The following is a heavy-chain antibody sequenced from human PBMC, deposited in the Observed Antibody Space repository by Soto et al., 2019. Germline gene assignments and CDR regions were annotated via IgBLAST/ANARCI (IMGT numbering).Heavy chain of an antibody. CDR3: TTEAYDNSGSLAFDI. Sequence: PSETLSLTCTVSGGSISSSSYYWGWIRQPPGKGLEWIGSIYYSGSTYYNPSLKSRVTISVDTSKNQFSLKLNSVTAADTAVYYCTTEAYDNSGSLAFDIWGPGTLVTVSS. V-gene: IGHV4-39*03. J-gene: IGHJ3*02. CDR1: GGSISSSSYY. D-gene: IGHD3-22*01. CDR2: IYYSGST.